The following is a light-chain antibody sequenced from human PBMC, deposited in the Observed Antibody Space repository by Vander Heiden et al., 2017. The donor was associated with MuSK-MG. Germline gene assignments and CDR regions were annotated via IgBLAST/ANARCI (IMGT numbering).Light chain of an antibody. CDR2: EVS. CDR3: CSYAGSYTFVV. CDR1: SSDVGGYNY. J-gene: IGLJ2*01. Sequence: QSALTQPRPVSGSPGQSVTIYCTGTSSDVGGYNYVSWYQQHPGKAPKLMIYEVSKRPSGVPDRFSGSKSGNTASLTISGLQAEDEADYYCCSYAGSYTFVVFGGGTKLTVL. V-gene: IGLV2-11*01.